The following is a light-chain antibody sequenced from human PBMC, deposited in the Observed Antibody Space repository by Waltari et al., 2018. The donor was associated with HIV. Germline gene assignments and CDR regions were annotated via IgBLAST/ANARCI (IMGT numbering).Light chain of an antibody. CDR3: QQYYSTPRT. J-gene: IGKJ4*01. CDR1: QSVLYSSNSKNY. CDR2: WAS. Sequence: DIVMTQSPDSLAVSLGERATINCKSRQSVLYSSNSKNYLAWYQQKPGQPPKLLIYWASTRESGVPDRFSGSGSGTDFTLTIGSLQAEDVAVYYCQQYYSTPRTFGGGTKVEIK. V-gene: IGKV4-1*01.